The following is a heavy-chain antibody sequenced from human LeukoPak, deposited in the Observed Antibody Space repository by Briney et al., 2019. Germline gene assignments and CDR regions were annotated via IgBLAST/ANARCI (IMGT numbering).Heavy chain of an antibody. D-gene: IGHD5-18*01. V-gene: IGHV4-59*01. J-gene: IGHJ3*01. CDR2: IYYSGST. Sequence: SETLSLTCTVSGGSISSYYWSWIRQPPGKGLEWIGYIYYSGSTNYNPSLKSRVTISVDTSKNQFSLKLSSVTAADTAVYYCARPAERGYSYGLDFWGQGTMVTVSS. CDR3: ARPAERGYSYGLDF. CDR1: GGSISSYY.